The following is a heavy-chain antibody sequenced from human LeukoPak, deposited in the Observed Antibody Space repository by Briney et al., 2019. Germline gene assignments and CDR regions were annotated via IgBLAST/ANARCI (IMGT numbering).Heavy chain of an antibody. CDR2: VYYSGNT. Sequence: SETLSLTCTVSHGPISRSEYYWDWIRQPPGKGLEWIGSVYYSGNTYYKSSLESRVTISVDTSNNRFSLKLNSVTAADTGTYYCARTSGRGSVDPGTSGYVDSWGQGSLVTVSS. J-gene: IGHJ4*02. D-gene: IGHD3-22*01. V-gene: IGHV4-39*01. CDR3: ARTSGRGSVDPGTSGYVDS. CDR1: HGPISRSEYY.